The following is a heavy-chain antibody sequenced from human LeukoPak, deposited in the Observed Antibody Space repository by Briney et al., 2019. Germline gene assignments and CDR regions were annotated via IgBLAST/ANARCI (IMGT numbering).Heavy chain of an antibody. CDR2: IYYSGST. Sequence: SETLFLTCTVSGGSISSYYWSWIRQPPGKGLEWIGYIYYSGSTNYNPSLKSRVTISVDTSKNQFSLKLSSVTAADTAVYYCARGRGYSYGYYYYMDVWGKGTTVTVSS. CDR1: GGSISSYY. D-gene: IGHD5-18*01. V-gene: IGHV4-59*12. CDR3: ARGRGYSYGYYYYMDV. J-gene: IGHJ6*03.